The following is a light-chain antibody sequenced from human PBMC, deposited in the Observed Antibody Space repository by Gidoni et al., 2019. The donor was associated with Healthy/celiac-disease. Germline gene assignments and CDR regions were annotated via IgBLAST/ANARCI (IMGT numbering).Light chain of an antibody. V-gene: IGKV4-1*01. CDR1: QSVLYSSNNKNY. J-gene: IGKJ1*01. Sequence: DIVMSQSPASLAVSLGERATINCKSRQSVLYSSNNKNYLAWYQQKPGQPPKLLIYWASTRESGVPDRFSGSGSGTDFTLTISSLQAEDVAVYYCQQYYSTPWTFXQXTKVEIK. CDR2: WAS. CDR3: QQYYSTPWT.